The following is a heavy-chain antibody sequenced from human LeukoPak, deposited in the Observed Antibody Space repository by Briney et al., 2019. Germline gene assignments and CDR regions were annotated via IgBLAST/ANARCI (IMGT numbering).Heavy chain of an antibody. D-gene: IGHD3-9*01. CDR3: ASSLAILTGTTRYDAFDI. V-gene: IGHV4-34*01. J-gene: IGHJ3*02. CDR1: GGSFSGYY. Sequence: PSETLSLTCAVYGGSFSGYYWSWIRQPPGKGLEWIGEINHSGSTNYNPSLKSRVTISVDTSKHQFSLKLSSVTAADTAVYYCASSLAILTGTTRYDAFDIWGQGTMVTVSS. CDR2: INHSGST.